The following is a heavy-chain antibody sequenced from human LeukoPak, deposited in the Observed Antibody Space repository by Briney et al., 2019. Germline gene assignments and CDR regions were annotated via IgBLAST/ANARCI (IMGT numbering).Heavy chain of an antibody. D-gene: IGHD2-15*01. CDR2: IWYDGSNK. CDR1: GFTFRSYG. Sequence: PGRSLRLSCAASGFTFRSYGMHWVRQAPGKGLEWVAFIWYDGSNKYYADSVKGRFTISRDNSRNTLFLQMNSLRAEDTAVYYCATDRATQYFDYWGQGTLVSVSS. V-gene: IGHV3-33*01. J-gene: IGHJ4*02. CDR3: ATDRATQYFDY.